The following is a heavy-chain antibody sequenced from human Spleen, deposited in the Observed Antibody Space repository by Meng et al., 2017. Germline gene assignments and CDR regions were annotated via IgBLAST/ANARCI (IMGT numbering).Heavy chain of an antibody. V-gene: IGHV4-34*01. CDR3: ARKGLGLGFDY. D-gene: IGHD6-19*01. J-gene: IGHJ4*02. Sequence: QVPLQQWGAGMLKPSETLFLTCVVSGGSFSDYYWSWIRQPPGKGLEWIGEINHSGSTNYNPSLESRATISVDTSQNNLSLKLSSVTAADSAVYYCARKGLGLGFDYWGQGTLVTVSS. CDR1: GGSFSDYY. CDR2: INHSGST.